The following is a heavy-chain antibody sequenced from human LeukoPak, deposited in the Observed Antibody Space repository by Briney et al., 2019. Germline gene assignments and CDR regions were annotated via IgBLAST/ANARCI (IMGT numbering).Heavy chain of an antibody. D-gene: IGHD3-10*01. CDR1: GFTFSTYN. V-gene: IGHV3-30*18. J-gene: IGHJ4*02. CDR3: AKDLRLWFGELWLDY. CDR2: ISYDGSNK. Sequence: GSLRLSCAASGFTFSTYNMNWVRQAPGKGLEWVAVISYDGSNKYYADSVKGRFTISRDNSKNTLYLQMNSLRAEDTAVYYCAKDLRLWFGELWLDYWGQGTLVTVSS.